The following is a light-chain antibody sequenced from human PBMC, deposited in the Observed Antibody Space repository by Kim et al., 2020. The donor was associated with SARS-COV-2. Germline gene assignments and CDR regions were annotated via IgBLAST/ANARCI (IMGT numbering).Light chain of an antibody. J-gene: IGKJ1*01. V-gene: IGKV1-5*03. CDR2: KAS. CDR3: QQYKCYTWS. CDR1: QSISSW. Sequence: DIQMTQSPSTLSASVGDRVTITCRASQSISSWLAWYQQKPGKAPKHLIYKASNLETGVPSRFSGSGSGTEFTLTISSLQPDDVGTYYCQQYKCYTWSFGQGAKVDIK.